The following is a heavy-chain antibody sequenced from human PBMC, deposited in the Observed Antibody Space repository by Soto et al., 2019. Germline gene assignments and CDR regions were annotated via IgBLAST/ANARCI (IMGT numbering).Heavy chain of an antibody. V-gene: IGHV3-30*18. Sequence: GGSLRLSCAVSGFTFSAFAMYWVRQAPGKGLEWVALISYDGGNEDYAESVRGRFTISRDNSKNTLYLDMNSLSAEDSAVYFCAKGVVREPAYFDYWGQGTLVTVSS. D-gene: IGHD3-10*01. CDR3: AKGVVREPAYFDY. CDR1: GFTFSAFA. CDR2: ISYDGGNE. J-gene: IGHJ4*02.